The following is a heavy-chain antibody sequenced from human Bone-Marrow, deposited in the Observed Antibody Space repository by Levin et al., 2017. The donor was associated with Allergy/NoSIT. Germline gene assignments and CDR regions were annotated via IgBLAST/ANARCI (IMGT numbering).Heavy chain of an antibody. CDR3: ARGGGSGSYKKFDS. D-gene: IGHD3-10*01. J-gene: IGHJ4*02. Sequence: ASVKVSCKASGYTLTDYHLHWVRQTPGQGLEWVGWLTPNSGGATYAQKFQGRVAMTRDTSINTAYMEVSRLTSDDTAVYYCARGGGSGSYKKFDSWGQGTLVTVSS. CDR1: GYTLTDYH. V-gene: IGHV1-2*02. CDR2: LTPNSGGA.